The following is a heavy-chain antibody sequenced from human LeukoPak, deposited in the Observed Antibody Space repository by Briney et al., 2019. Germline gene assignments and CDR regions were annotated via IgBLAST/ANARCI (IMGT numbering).Heavy chain of an antibody. D-gene: IGHD6-13*01. V-gene: IGHV4-34*01. CDR1: GGSFSGYY. CDR2: INHSGST. Sequence: SETLSLTCAVYGGSFSGYYWSWIRQPPGKGLEWIGEINHSGSTNYNPSLKSRVTISVDTSKNQFPLKVSSVTAADTAVYYCARHGYSSSWYHFDYWGQGTLVTVSS. J-gene: IGHJ4*02. CDR3: ARHGYSSSWYHFDY.